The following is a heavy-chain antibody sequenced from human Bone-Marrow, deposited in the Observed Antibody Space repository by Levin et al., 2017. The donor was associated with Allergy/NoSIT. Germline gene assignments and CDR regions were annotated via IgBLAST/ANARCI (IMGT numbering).Heavy chain of an antibody. V-gene: IGHV4-30-2*01. CDR3: ARAVVFYGSGSWFDP. CDR1: GGSISSGGYS. Sequence: SETLSLTCAVSGGSISSGGYSWSWIRQPPGKGLEWIGYVYHSGSTYYNPSLKSRVTISVDRSKNQFSLKLSSVTAADTGVYYCARAVVFYGSGSWFDPWGQGTLVTVSS. CDR2: VYHSGST. J-gene: IGHJ5*02. D-gene: IGHD3-10*01.